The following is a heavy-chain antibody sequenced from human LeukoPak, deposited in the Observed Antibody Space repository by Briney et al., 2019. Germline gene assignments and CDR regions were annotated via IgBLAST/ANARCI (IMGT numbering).Heavy chain of an antibody. V-gene: IGHV4-59*01. CDR3: ARDTSAAYDYGYHWFDP. Sequence: SETLSLTCTVSGGPISNYYWNWIRQPPGQGLEWIGYISNSGSTIYNPSLKSRVTISKNTSKNQISLTLNSVTAADTAVYYCARDTSAAYDYGYHWFDPWGQGTLVTVSS. CDR1: GGPISNYY. J-gene: IGHJ5*02. D-gene: IGHD3-10*01. CDR2: ISNSGST.